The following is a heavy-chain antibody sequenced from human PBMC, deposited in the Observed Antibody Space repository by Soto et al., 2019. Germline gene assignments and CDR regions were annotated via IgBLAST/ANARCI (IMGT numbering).Heavy chain of an antibody. CDR1: GFTFSDYY. Sequence: GGSLRLSCAASGFTFSDYYMSWIRQAPGKGLEWVSAISSSGGSTYYADSVKGRFTISRDNSKNTLYLQMNSLRAEDTAVYYCAKDPSAYDSSGYYYGQNYWGQGTLVTVSS. D-gene: IGHD3-22*01. J-gene: IGHJ4*02. CDR2: ISSSGGST. V-gene: IGHV3-23*01. CDR3: AKDPSAYDSSGYYYGQNY.